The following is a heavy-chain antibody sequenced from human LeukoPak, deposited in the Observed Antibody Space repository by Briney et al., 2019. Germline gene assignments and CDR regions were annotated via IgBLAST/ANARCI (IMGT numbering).Heavy chain of an antibody. V-gene: IGHV3-48*01. Sequence: GGSLRLSCAASGFTFSTYGMNWLRQAPGKGLEWVSYISSTSSTIYYADSVKGRFAISRDNAKNSLYLQMNSLRAEDTAVYYCATYGLFVFYFDYWGQGTLVTVSS. CDR1: GFTFSTYG. CDR3: ATYGLFVFYFDY. J-gene: IGHJ4*02. D-gene: IGHD3-10*02. CDR2: ISSTSSTI.